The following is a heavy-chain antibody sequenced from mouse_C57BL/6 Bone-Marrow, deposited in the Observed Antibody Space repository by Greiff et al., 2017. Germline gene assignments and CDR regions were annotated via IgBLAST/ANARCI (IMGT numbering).Heavy chain of an antibody. CDR1: GYTFTSYW. Sequence: QVQLQQPGAELVMPGASVKLSCKASGYTFTSYWMHWVKQRPGQGLEWIGEIDPSDSYTNYNQKFKGKSTLTVDKSSSTAYMQLSSLTSEDSAVYYCARFPGYSNYWYFDVWGTGTTVTVSS. D-gene: IGHD2-5*01. CDR2: IDPSDSYT. V-gene: IGHV1-69*01. CDR3: ARFPGYSNYWYFDV. J-gene: IGHJ1*03.